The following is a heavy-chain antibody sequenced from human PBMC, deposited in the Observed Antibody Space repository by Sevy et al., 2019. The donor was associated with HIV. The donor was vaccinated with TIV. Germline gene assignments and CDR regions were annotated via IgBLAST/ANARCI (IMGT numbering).Heavy chain of an antibody. V-gene: IGHV1-2*02. D-gene: IGHD1-26*01. CDR1: GYTFTGYY. CDR2: INPNSGGT. Sequence: ASVKVSCKASGYTFTGYYMHWVRQAPGQGLEWMGWINPNSGGTNYAQKFQGRVTMTRDTSISTTYMDLSRLRSDDPSVYYCARGRREWFDPWGQGTLVTVSS. CDR3: ARGRREWFDP. J-gene: IGHJ5*02.